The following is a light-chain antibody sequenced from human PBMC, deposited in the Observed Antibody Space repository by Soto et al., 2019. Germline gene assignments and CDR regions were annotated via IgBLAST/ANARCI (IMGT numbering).Light chain of an antibody. V-gene: IGKV1-39*01. Sequence: DFQMTQSPSSLSASVGDRVNITCRARQTISSFLNWYQQKPWKAPKLLIYAASSLQSGVPSRYSGRGSGKDFTLTISSLQPEDCATYFCQQSYSTPHTFGQGTKLEIK. CDR3: QQSYSTPHT. J-gene: IGKJ2*01. CDR1: QTISSF. CDR2: AAS.